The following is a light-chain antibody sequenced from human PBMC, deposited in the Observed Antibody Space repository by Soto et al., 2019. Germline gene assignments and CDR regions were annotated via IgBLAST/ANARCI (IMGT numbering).Light chain of an antibody. CDR2: DVT. J-gene: IGLJ1*01. CDR1: GSDVGGYNY. V-gene: IGLV2-11*01. Sequence: QSALTQPRSVSGSPGQSVTISCTGTGSDVGGYNYVSWYQQYPDKAPKVMIYDVTKRPAGVPDRFFGSKSGNTASLTISGLQADDEADYYCCSYAGSYTYVFGTGTKLTVL. CDR3: CSYAGSYTYV.